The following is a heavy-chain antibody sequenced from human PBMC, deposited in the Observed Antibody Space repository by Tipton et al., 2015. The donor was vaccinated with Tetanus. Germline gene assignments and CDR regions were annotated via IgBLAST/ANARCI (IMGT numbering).Heavy chain of an antibody. V-gene: IGHV4-31*03. CDR1: GGSISSGGYY. J-gene: IGHJ4*02. CDR3: ARDQARGARGWNYFDY. D-gene: IGHD1-26*01. Sequence: GLVKPSQTLSLTCTVSGGSISSGGYYWSWIRQHPGKGLEWIGVIYYSGSTYYNPSLKSRATLSVDPSKNQFSLKLNSMTAADTAVYYCARDQARGARGWNYFDYWGQGTLVTVSS. CDR2: IYYSGST.